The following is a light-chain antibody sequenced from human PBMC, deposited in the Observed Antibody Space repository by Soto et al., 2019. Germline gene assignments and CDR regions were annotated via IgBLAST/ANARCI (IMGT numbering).Light chain of an antibody. CDR1: SSDVGGYHY. J-gene: IGLJ3*02. CDR3: RSYAASNQCYFV. Sequence: QSALTQPPSASGSPGQSVTISCTGTSSDVGGYHYVSWYKQYPGRAPKLMIYEVTKRPSGVPDRFSGYKSGNTASLTVSGLQAADEADYYCRSYAASNQCYFVFGGGTKLTVL. CDR2: EVT. V-gene: IGLV2-8*01.